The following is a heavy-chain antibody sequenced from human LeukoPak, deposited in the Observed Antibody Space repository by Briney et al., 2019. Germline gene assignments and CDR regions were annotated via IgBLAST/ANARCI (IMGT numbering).Heavy chain of an antibody. CDR2: IKQDGSGK. J-gene: IGHJ6*02. CDR1: GFTFSSYW. V-gene: IGHV3-7*01. Sequence: PGGSLRLSCAASGFTFSSYWMSWVRQAPGKGLEWVANIKQDGSGKYYVDSVKGRFTISRENAKNSLYLQMNSLRAGDTAVYYCARGTQYSSSWYYYYGMDVWGQGTTVTVSS. D-gene: IGHD6-13*01. CDR3: ARGTQYSSSWYYYYGMDV.